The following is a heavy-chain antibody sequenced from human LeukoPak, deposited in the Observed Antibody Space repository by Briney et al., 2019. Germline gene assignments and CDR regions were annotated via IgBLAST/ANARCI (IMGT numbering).Heavy chain of an antibody. CDR2: IYYSRST. D-gene: IGHD3-10*01. CDR3: ARSRELHFDY. Sequence: PSETLSLTCTVSGGSISSSSYYWGWIRQPPGKGLEWIGSIYYSRSTYYNPSLKSRVTISVDTSKNQFSLKLSSVTAADTAVYYCARSRELHFDYWGQGTLVTVSS. V-gene: IGHV4-39*01. J-gene: IGHJ4*02. CDR1: GGSISSSSYY.